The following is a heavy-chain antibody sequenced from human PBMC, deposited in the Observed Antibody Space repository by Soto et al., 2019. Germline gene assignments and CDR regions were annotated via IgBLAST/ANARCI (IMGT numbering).Heavy chain of an antibody. CDR3: ASSSDYYDSSGYYVLYFDY. J-gene: IGHJ4*02. CDR2: ISRSSSTT. V-gene: IGHV3-48*02. CDR1: GLTFRSYS. Sequence: LRRSCAAAGLTFRSYSVNWVRQAPGKGPERVSYISRSSSTTYYADSVKGRFTISRDNAKSSLYLQMNSPRDEDTALYYCASSSDYYDSSGYYVLYFDYWPQGNMVNVSS. D-gene: IGHD3-22*01.